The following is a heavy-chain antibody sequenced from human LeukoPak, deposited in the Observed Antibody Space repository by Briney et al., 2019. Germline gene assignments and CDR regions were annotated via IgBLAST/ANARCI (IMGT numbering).Heavy chain of an antibody. CDR3: ARVSVVVPAARGIDYYYYYGMDV. V-gene: IGHV1-69*01. CDR2: ILPITATS. J-gene: IGHJ6*02. CDR1: GGTFSNYA. D-gene: IGHD2-2*01. Sequence: ASVKVSCKASGGTFSNYAISWVRQAPGQGLEWMGGILPITATSNYAQKFQGRVSFTADESTSTAYMELSSLRSDDTAVYYCARVSVVVPAARGIDYYYYYGMDVWGQGTTVTVSS.